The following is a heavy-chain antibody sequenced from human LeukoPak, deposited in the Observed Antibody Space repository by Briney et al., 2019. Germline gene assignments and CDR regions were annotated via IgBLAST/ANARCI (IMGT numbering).Heavy chain of an antibody. D-gene: IGHD3-22*01. Sequence: PSETLSLTCAVSGYSISSGYYWGWIRQPPGKGLEWIGSIYHSGSTYYNPSLKSRVTISVDTSKNQFSPKLSSVTAADTAVYYCARGKYYDSSGYPNYPYYFDYWGQGTLVTVSS. CDR1: GYSISSGYY. CDR2: IYHSGST. CDR3: ARGKYYDSSGYPNYPYYFDY. V-gene: IGHV4-38-2*01. J-gene: IGHJ4*02.